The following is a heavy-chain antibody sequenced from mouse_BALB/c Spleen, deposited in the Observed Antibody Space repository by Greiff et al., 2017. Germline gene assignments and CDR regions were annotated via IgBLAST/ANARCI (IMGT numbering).Heavy chain of an antibody. V-gene: IGHV3-8*02. Sequence: DVKLVESGPSLVKPSQTLSLTCSVTGDSITSGYWNWIRKFPGNKLEYMGYISYSGSTYYNPSLKSRISITRDTSKNQYYLQLNSVTTEDTATYYCAREGNYDYYYAMDYWGQGTSVTVSS. D-gene: IGHD2-1*01. CDR3: AREGNYDYYYAMDY. J-gene: IGHJ4*01. CDR1: GDSITSGY. CDR2: ISYSGST.